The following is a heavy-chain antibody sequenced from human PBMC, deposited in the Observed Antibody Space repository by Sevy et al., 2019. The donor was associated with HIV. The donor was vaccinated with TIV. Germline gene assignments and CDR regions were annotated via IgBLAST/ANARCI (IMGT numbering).Heavy chain of an antibody. V-gene: IGHV1-8*01. CDR1: GYTFTSYD. Sequence: ASVKVSCKASGYTFTSYDINWVRHATGQGLEWMGWMNPNSGNTGYAQKFQGRVTMTRNTSISTAYMELSSLRSEDTAVYYCARGYSLRLSSISSYWGQGTLVTVSS. D-gene: IGHD5-12*01. J-gene: IGHJ4*02. CDR3: ARGYSLRLSSISSY. CDR2: MNPNSGNT.